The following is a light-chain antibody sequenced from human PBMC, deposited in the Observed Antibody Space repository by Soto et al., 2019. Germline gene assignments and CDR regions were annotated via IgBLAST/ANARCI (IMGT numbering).Light chain of an antibody. CDR3: QQLNSYPWT. V-gene: IGKV1-9*01. Sequence: DIQLTQSPSFLSASVGDRVTITCRASQAISSYLAWFQQRPGKAPTVLIYAASTLQSGVPSRFSGSASGTEFTLTISSLQPEDFATYFCQQLNSYPWTFGQGTKVEIK. CDR2: AAS. J-gene: IGKJ1*01. CDR1: QAISSY.